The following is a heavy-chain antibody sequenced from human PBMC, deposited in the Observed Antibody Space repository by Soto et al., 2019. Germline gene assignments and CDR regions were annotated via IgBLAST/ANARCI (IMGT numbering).Heavy chain of an antibody. CDR2: ISGSGGST. Sequence: EVQLLESGGGLVQPGGSLRLSCAAYGFTFSSYAMSWVRQAPGKGLEWVSAISGSGGSTYYADSVKGRFTISRDNSKNTLYLQMNSLRAEDTAVYYCAKDLDVVPAAHDYWGQGTLVTVSS. D-gene: IGHD2-2*01. V-gene: IGHV3-23*01. CDR3: AKDLDVVPAAHDY. CDR1: GFTFSSYA. J-gene: IGHJ4*02.